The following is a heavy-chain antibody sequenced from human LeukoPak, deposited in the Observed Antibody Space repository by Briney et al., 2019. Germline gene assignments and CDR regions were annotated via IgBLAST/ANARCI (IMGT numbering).Heavy chain of an antibody. CDR3: ARHEDSSGWSPFDY. CDR2: IYYSGST. J-gene: IGHJ4*02. D-gene: IGHD6-19*01. CDR1: GYSINSGYY. V-gene: IGHV4-38-2*02. Sequence: SETLSLTCTVSGYSINSGYYWSWIRQPPGKRLEWIGSIYYSGSTYSNPTLKSRLTISVDTSKNQISLNLTSVTAADTAVYYCARHEDSSGWSPFDYWGQGTLVTVSS.